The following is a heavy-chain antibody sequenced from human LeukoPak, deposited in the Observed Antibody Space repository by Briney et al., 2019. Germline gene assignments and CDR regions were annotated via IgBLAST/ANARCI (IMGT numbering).Heavy chain of an antibody. Sequence: GGSLRLSCAASGFTFSSYAMHWVRQAPGKGLEWVAVISYDGSNKYYADSVKGRFTISRDNSKNTLYLQMNSLRAEDTAVYYCARDDCSSTSCYYYYGMDVWGPGTTVTVSS. J-gene: IGHJ6*02. CDR1: GFTFSSYA. CDR2: ISYDGSNK. D-gene: IGHD2-2*01. CDR3: ARDDCSSTSCYYYYGMDV. V-gene: IGHV3-30-3*01.